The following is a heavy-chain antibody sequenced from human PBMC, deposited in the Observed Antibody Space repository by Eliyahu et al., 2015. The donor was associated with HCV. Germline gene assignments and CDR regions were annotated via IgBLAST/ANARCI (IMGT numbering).Heavy chain of an antibody. J-gene: IGHJ4*02. V-gene: IGHV3-23*01. CDR3: AKKGSGSQTAPLDY. CDR2: ISGSXGST. CDR1: GFTFSSYA. D-gene: IGHD1-26*01. Sequence: EVQLLESGGGLVQPGGSLRLSCAASGFTFSSYAMNWVRQAPGKGLEWVSGISGSXGSTYYADSVKGRFTISRDNSKNTLYLQMNSLRVEDTAVYYCAKKGSGSQTAPLDYWGQGTLVTVSS.